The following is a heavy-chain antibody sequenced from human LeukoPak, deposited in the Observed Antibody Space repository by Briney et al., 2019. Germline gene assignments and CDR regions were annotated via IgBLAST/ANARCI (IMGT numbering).Heavy chain of an antibody. CDR3: ARGAIPGDLSAYYSSYYYYYMDV. V-gene: IGHV4-34*01. J-gene: IGHJ6*03. CDR1: GGSFSGYY. Sequence: PSETLSLTCAVYGGSFSGYYWSWIRQPPGKGLEWIGEINHSGSTNYNPSLKSRVTISVDTSKNQFSLKLSSVTAADTAVYYCARGAIPGDLSAYYSSYYYYYMDVWGKGTTVTVSS. D-gene: IGHD3-22*01. CDR2: INHSGST.